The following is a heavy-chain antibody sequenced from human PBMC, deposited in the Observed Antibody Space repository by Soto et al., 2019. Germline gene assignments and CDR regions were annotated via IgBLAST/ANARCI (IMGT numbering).Heavy chain of an antibody. Sequence: EVQLVESGGGLVQPGGSLRLSCAASGFTLSSYMMNWVRQAPGQGLEWIAYISNSGSSIDYADSVKGRFTISRDNTKNSLYLQMNSLRAEDTALYYCARGGRYTYGYGDYSYGMDVWGQGTTVTVSS. CDR2: ISNSGSSI. D-gene: IGHD5-18*01. J-gene: IGHJ6*02. CDR3: ARGGRYTYGYGDYSYGMDV. CDR1: GFTLSSYM. V-gene: IGHV3-48*03.